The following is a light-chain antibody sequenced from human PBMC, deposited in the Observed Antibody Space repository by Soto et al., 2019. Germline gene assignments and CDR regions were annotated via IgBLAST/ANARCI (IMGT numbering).Light chain of an antibody. V-gene: IGLV1-51*01. J-gene: IGLJ1*01. Sequence: QSVLTQPRSVSGSPGQSVTISCTGTSSDVAGYNYVSWYQQHPGKAPKLMIYDNNKRPSGIPDRFSGSKSGTSATLGITGLQTGDEADYYCGTWDSSLSAYVFGTGTKVTVL. CDR2: DNN. CDR1: SSDVAGYNY. CDR3: GTWDSSLSAYV.